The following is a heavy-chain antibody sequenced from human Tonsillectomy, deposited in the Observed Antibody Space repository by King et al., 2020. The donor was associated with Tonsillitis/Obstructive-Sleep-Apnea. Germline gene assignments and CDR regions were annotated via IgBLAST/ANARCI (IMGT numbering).Heavy chain of an antibody. CDR3: ARDYYDRSGYYHGNFQH. CDR1: GYPFTNYD. J-gene: IGHJ1*01. D-gene: IGHD3-22*01. CDR2: SRPYNGDT. V-gene: IGHV1-18*01. Sequence: VQSGAEVKKPGASVKVSCKASGYPFTNYDITWVRQAPGQGLEWMGWSRPYNGDTNYAQKLQGRVTMTSDTSTSTAYMELRSLRSDDTAVYYCARDYYDRSGYYHGNFQHWGQGTLVTVSS.